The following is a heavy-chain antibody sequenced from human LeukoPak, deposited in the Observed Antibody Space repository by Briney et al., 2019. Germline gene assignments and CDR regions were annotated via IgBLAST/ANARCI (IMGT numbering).Heavy chain of an antibody. D-gene: IGHD3-22*01. V-gene: IGHV1-69*13. CDR1: GGTFSSYA. J-gene: IGHJ5*02. CDR2: IIPIFGTA. Sequence: GASVKVSCKASGGTFSSYAISWVRQAPGQGLEWMGGIIPIFGTANYAQKFQGRVTITADESTSTAYMELSSLRSEDTAVYYCARDITCYYDSSGYSEASWFDPWGQGTLVTVSS. CDR3: ARDITCYYDSSGYSEASWFDP.